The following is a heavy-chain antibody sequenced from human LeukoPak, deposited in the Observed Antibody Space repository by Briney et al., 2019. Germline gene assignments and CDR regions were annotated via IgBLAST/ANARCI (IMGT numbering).Heavy chain of an antibody. J-gene: IGHJ4*02. CDR2: IKEDGSEK. CDR1: GFTFSSYW. D-gene: IGHD3-10*01. Sequence: QAGGSLRLSCAASGFTFSSYWMSWVRQAPGKGLEWVADIKEDGSEKYYVDSVKGRFTISRDNAKNSLYLQMNSLRAEDTALYYCAKGTYYYGSGSIDYWGQGTLVTVSS. CDR3: AKGTYYYGSGSIDY. V-gene: IGHV3-7*03.